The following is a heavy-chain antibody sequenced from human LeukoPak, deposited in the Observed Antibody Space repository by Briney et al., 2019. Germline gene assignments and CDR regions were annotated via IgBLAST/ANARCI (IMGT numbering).Heavy chain of an antibody. CDR2: IIAYNGNT. CDR3: ARFSYYYGSASYTDY. Sequence: VASGKVSCMAAGYTFTNYGISWVRHAPGQGREWMGWIIAYNGNTNYAQKLQGRVTITTDTSTSPAYRELRRLRTDETAVYYCARFSYYYGSASYTDYWGQGPLVTVSS. V-gene: IGHV1-18*01. CDR1: GYTFTNYG. J-gene: IGHJ4*02. D-gene: IGHD3-10*01.